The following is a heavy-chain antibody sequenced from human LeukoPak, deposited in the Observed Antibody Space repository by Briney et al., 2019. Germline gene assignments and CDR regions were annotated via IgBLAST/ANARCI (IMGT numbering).Heavy chain of an antibody. V-gene: IGHV1-2*02. CDR1: GYTFTGYY. CDR3: ARPPGSNDAFDI. CDR2: INPNSGGT. D-gene: IGHD1-26*01. Sequence: ASVKVSCKASGYTFTGYYMHWVRQAPGQGLEWMGWINPNSGGTNYAQKFQGRVTMTRDTSISTAYMELSRLRSNDTAVYYCARPPGSNDAFDIWGQGTMVTVSS. J-gene: IGHJ3*02.